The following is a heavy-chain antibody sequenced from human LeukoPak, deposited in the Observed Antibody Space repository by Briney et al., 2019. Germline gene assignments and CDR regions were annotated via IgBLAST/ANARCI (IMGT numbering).Heavy chain of an antibody. D-gene: IGHD1-1*01. J-gene: IGHJ5*02. CDR3: ARAAVTTGSTEAFDP. CDR2: INPNSGVT. CDR1: GYTFTGYY. V-gene: IGHV1-2*02. Sequence: ASVKVSCKASGYTFTGYYLHWLRQAPGQGLEWMGWINPNSGVTNYAETFQGRVTLTTHTSISTAYLELNRLTSDDTAVYYCARAAVTTGSTEAFDPWGQGTLVTVSS.